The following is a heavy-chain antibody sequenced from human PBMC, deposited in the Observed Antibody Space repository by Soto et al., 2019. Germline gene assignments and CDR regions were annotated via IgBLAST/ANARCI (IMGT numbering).Heavy chain of an antibody. CDR3: ARERGSSWFGYYYYYGMDV. CDR1: GGSFRGYY. J-gene: IGHJ6*02. D-gene: IGHD6-13*01. V-gene: IGHV4-34*01. Sequence: SETLSLTCAVYGGSFRGYYWSWIRQPPGKGLEWIGEINHSGSTNYNPSLKSRVTISVDTSKNQFSLKLSSVTAADTAVYYCARERGSSWFGYYYYYGMDVWGQGTTVTVS. CDR2: INHSGST.